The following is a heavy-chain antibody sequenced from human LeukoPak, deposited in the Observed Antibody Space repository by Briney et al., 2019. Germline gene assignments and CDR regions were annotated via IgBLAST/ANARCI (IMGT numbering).Heavy chain of an antibody. V-gene: IGHV3-11*01. Sequence: GGSLRLSCAASGFTFSDYYMSCIRQAPAKGLEWVSYISSSGSTIYYADSVKGRFTISRDNAKNSLYLQMNSLRAEDTAVYYCARVRRAAAGTSFDYWGQGTLVTVSS. CDR3: ARVRRAAAGTSFDY. D-gene: IGHD6-13*01. CDR2: ISSSGSTI. CDR1: GFTFSDYY. J-gene: IGHJ4*02.